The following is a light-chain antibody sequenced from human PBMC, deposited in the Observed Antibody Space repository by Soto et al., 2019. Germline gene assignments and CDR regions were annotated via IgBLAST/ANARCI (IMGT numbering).Light chain of an antibody. J-gene: IGKJ2*01. CDR3: QQLNSYLT. Sequence: DIQLTQSPSFLSVSVGDRVTITCRASQGISSYLAWYQQKSGKAPKLLIYAASILESGDPSRFSGSGSGTEFTLTISSLQPEDFATYYCQQLNSYLTFGQGTKLEIK. CDR1: QGISSY. V-gene: IGKV1-9*01. CDR2: AAS.